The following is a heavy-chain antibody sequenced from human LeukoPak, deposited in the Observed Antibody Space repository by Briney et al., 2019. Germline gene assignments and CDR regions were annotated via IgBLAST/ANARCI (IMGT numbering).Heavy chain of an antibody. V-gene: IGHV3-23*01. J-gene: IGHJ4*02. CDR3: AKGGSRFTMVQVDY. CDR2: ISGSGTST. CDR1: GFTFSSYA. Sequence: PGGSLRLSCAASGFTFSSYAMSWVRQAPGKGLEWVSGISGSGTSTYYADSVKGRFTISRDNSKNTLSLQMNSQRAEDTAVYYCAKGGSRFTMVQVDYWGQGTLVTVSS. D-gene: IGHD3-10*01.